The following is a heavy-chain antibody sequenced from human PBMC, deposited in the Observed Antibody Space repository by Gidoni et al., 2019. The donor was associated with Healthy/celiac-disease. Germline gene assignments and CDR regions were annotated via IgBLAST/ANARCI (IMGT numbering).Heavy chain of an antibody. Sequence: QVQLQQWGAGLLKPSETLSLPCAVYGGSFSGYYWSWIRQPPGKGLEWIGEINHSGSTNYNPSLKSRVTISVDTSKNQFSLKLSSVTAADTAVYYCAREYQAPDYYDSSGPGAFDIWGQGTMVTVSS. V-gene: IGHV4-34*01. J-gene: IGHJ3*02. CDR1: GGSFSGYY. CDR3: AREYQAPDYYDSSGPGAFDI. CDR2: INHSGST. D-gene: IGHD3-22*01.